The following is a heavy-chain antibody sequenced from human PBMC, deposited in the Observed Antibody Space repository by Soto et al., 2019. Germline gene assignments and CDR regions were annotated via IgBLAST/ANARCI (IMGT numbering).Heavy chain of an antibody. CDR1: GGSISSNSYY. D-gene: IGHD2-2*01. J-gene: IGHJ6*02. CDR2: IYYSGNT. CDR3: ARGVARAPAHYYYGMDV. Sequence: QLQLQESGPGLVKPSETLSLTCTVSGGSISSNSYYWGWIRQPPGKGLEWIGSIYYSGNTYYNPSLKSRVTISVDTSENHFSLKLSSVTAADTAVYYCARGVARAPAHYYYGMDVWGQGTTVTVSS. V-gene: IGHV4-39*02.